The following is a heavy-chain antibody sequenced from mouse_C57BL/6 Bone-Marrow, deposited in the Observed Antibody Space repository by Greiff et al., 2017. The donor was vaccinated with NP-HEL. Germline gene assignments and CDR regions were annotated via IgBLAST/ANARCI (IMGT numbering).Heavy chain of an antibody. V-gene: IGHV1-76*01. CDR1: GYTFTDYY. CDR3: ARITTVVGD. J-gene: IGHJ3*01. D-gene: IGHD1-1*01. Sequence: QVQLQQSGAELVRPGASVKLSCKASGYTFTDYYINWVKQRPGQGLEWIARIYPGSGNTYYNEKFKGKATLTAEKSSSTAYMQFGSLTSEDAAVYFCARITTVVGDWGQGTLVTVSA. CDR2: IYPGSGNT.